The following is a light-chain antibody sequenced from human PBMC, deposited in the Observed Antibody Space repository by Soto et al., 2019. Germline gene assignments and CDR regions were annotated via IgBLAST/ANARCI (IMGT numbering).Light chain of an antibody. Sequence: DIQMTQSPSSLSASVGDRVTITCQASQDSSNYLNWYQQKRGKAPKLLIYDASILETGVTLSFSGSVSGKDFTFTISSLQTEDIATNYFQQYDNRFTFGPGNKVDIK. CDR2: DAS. V-gene: IGKV1-33*01. J-gene: IGKJ3*01. CDR3: QQYDNRFT. CDR1: QDSSNY.